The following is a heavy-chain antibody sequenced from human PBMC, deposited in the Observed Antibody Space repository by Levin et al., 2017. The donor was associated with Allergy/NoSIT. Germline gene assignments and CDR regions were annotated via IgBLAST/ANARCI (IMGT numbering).Heavy chain of an antibody. J-gene: IGHJ6*02. CDR3: ARAQYNHYHYGMDV. CDR1: GFTFRTYA. CDR2: ITDSSTTI. V-gene: IGHV3-48*02. Sequence: GGSLRLSCAASGFTFRTYAMNWVRRPPGKGLEWVSYITDSSTTIYYADSVKGRFTISRDNAKNSLFLQMNSLRDKDTAVYYCARAQYNHYHYGMDVWGQGTTVTVSS. D-gene: IGHD1-14*01.